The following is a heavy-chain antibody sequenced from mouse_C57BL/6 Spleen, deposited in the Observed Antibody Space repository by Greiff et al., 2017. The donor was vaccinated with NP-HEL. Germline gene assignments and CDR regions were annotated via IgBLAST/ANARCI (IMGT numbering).Heavy chain of an antibody. CDR1: GFSLTSYG. D-gene: IGHD2-1*01. CDR3: AKIYGNYPYCYFDV. V-gene: IGHV2-5*01. CDR2: IWRGGST. Sequence: QVQLQQSGPGLVQPSQSLSIPCTVSGFSLTSYGVHWVRQSPGKGLEWLGVIWRGGSTDYNAAFMSRLSITKDNSKSQVFFKMNSLQADDTAIYYCAKIYGNYPYCYFDVWGTGTTVTVSS. J-gene: IGHJ1*03.